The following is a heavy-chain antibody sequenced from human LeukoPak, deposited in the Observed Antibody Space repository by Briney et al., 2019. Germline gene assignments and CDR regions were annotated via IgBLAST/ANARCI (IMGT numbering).Heavy chain of an antibody. CDR2: FDPEDGET. CDR1: GYTLTDFS. J-gene: IGHJ4*02. D-gene: IGHD6-13*01. CDR3: ATAPYIAAAASFDY. Sequence: ASVKVSCKVSGYTLTDFSMHWVQQTPGRRLARMRGFDPEDGETIYAQKFQGRVTMTEDTSTDTAYMELSSLRSEDTAVYYCATAPYIAAAASFDYWGQGTLVTVSS. V-gene: IGHV1-24*01.